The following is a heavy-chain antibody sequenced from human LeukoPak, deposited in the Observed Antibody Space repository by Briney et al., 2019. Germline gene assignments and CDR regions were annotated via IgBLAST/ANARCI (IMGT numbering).Heavy chain of an antibody. J-gene: IGHJ4*02. CDR1: GFTFSSYA. Sequence: GGSLRLSCAASGFTFSSYAMSWVRQAPGKGLEWVSAISGSGGSTYYADSVKGRFTISRDNSRNTVYLQMNSLRAEDTAVYYCAKDDRWLQFCCWGQGTLVTVSA. D-gene: IGHD5-24*01. CDR2: ISGSGGST. CDR3: AKDDRWLQFCC. V-gene: IGHV3-23*01.